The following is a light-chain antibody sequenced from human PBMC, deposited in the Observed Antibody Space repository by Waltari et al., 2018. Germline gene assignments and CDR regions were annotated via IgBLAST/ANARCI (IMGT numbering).Light chain of an antibody. CDR3: AAWDDSLEGWV. J-gene: IGLJ3*02. V-gene: IGLV1-44*01. Sequence: QSVLTQPPSASGTPGQRVTISCFGSRSNIGNNIVSCYLQVPGPPPKPHIYNNNPRPSGVPERFSGSKSGTSASLAISWLQSEDEAEYSCAAWDDSLEGWVFGGGTRLTVL. CDR2: NNN. CDR1: RSNIGNNI.